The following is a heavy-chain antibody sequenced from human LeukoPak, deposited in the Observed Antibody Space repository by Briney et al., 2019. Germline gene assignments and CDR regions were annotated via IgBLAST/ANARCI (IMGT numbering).Heavy chain of an antibody. J-gene: IGHJ5*02. Sequence: SETLSLTCAVSGGSISSGGYSWSWIRQPPGKGLEWIGYIYHSGSTYYNPSLKSRVTISEDRSKNQFSLKLSSVTAADTAVYYCARDQYYYDSSGYYPQVWFDPWGQGTLVTVSS. D-gene: IGHD3-22*01. CDR3: ARDQYYYDSSGYYPQVWFDP. V-gene: IGHV4-30-2*01. CDR2: IYHSGST. CDR1: GGSISSGGYS.